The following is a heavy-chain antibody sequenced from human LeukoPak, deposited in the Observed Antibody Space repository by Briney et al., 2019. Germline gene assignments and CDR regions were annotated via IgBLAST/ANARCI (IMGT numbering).Heavy chain of an antibody. D-gene: IGHD5-18*01. J-gene: IGHJ5*02. CDR3: ARGYTAMATGWFDP. CDR2: IYYSGST. Sequence: SETLSLTCTVSGGSISSSSYYWGWIRQPPGKGLEWIGSIYYSGSTNYNPSLKSRVTISVDTSKNQFSLKLSSVTAADTAVYYCARGYTAMATGWFDPWGQGTLVTASS. CDR1: GGSISSSSYY. V-gene: IGHV4-39*07.